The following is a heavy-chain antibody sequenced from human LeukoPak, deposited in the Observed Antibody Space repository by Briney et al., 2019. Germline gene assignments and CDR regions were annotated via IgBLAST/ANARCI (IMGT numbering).Heavy chain of an antibody. D-gene: IGHD6-19*01. Sequence: GASVKVSCKASGYTFTSYAMHWVRQAPGQSLEWMGWINAGNGNTKYSQKFQGRVTITRDTSASTAYMELSSLRSEDTAVYYCARARQWLVVYYGMDVWGQGTTVTVSS. CDR3: ARARQWLVVYYGMDV. J-gene: IGHJ6*02. V-gene: IGHV1-3*01. CDR2: INAGNGNT. CDR1: GYTFTSYA.